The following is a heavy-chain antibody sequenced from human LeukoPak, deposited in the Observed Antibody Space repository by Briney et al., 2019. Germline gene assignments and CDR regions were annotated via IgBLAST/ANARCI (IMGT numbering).Heavy chain of an antibody. V-gene: IGHV4-31*03. D-gene: IGHD3-22*01. CDR1: GGPISSGGYY. CDR3: ARGTYDSSGYYYFDY. Sequence: SETLSLTCTVSGGPISSGGYYWSWIRQHPGKGLEWIGYIYYSGSTYYNPSLKSRVTISVDTSKNQFSLKLSSVTAADTAVYYCARGTYDSSGYYYFDYWGQGTLVTVSS. J-gene: IGHJ4*02. CDR2: IYYSGST.